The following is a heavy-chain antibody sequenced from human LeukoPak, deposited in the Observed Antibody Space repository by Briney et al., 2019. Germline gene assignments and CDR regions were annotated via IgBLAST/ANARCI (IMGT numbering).Heavy chain of an antibody. Sequence: GGSLRLSCVVSGFIFSDQYMDWVRQAPGKGLEWVGRTKNKVHSYTTEYAASVEGRFTISRDDSENPLYLQMNSLKTEDTAVYYCTRRNNVAFDFSGHGTMVTVSS. CDR1: GFIFSDQY. CDR3: TRRNNVAFDF. CDR2: TKNKVHSYTT. D-gene: IGHD1-14*01. J-gene: IGHJ3*01. V-gene: IGHV3-72*01.